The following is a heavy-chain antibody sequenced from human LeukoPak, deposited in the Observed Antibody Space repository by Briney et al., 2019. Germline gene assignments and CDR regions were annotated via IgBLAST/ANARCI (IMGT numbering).Heavy chain of an antibody. D-gene: IGHD3-10*01. V-gene: IGHV4-39*01. CDR3: ARNVIWFGKLVYGMDV. CDR1: GGSIRSSGDY. CDR2: ISYSGRT. Sequence: SETLSLTCTLSGGSIRSSGDYWGWLRQPPGKGLEWIGTISYSGRTYYNPSLKSRLTISVDTSKNQFSLRLSSVTAADTAVYFCARNVIWFGKLVYGMDVWGQGTTVIVS. J-gene: IGHJ6*02.